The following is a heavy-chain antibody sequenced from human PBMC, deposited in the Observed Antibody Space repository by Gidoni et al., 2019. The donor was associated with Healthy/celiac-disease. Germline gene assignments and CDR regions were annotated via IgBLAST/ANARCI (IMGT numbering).Heavy chain of an antibody. D-gene: IGHD3-22*01. Sequence: EVQLVESGGGLVQPGGSLRLSCAASGFTFSSYEMNWVRQAPGKGLEWVSYISSSGSTIYYADSVKGRFTISRDNAKNSLYLQMNSLRAEDTAVYYCARGRMIGVEYFQHWGQGTLVTVSS. CDR1: GFTFSSYE. V-gene: IGHV3-48*03. CDR3: ARGRMIGVEYFQH. J-gene: IGHJ1*01. CDR2: ISSSGSTI.